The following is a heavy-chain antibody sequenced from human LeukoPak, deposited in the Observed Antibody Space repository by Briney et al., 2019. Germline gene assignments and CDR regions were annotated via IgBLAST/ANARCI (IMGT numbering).Heavy chain of an antibody. Sequence: PGRSLRLSCAASGFTFSSYGMHWVRQAPGKGLEWMAVISYDGSNKYYADSVKGRFTISRDNSKNTLYLQMNSLRAEDTAVYYCAKDDAVLMVYALSGYNYWGQGTLVTVSS. D-gene: IGHD2-8*01. V-gene: IGHV3-30*18. CDR3: AKDDAVLMVYALSGYNY. CDR2: ISYDGSNK. CDR1: GFTFSSYG. J-gene: IGHJ4*02.